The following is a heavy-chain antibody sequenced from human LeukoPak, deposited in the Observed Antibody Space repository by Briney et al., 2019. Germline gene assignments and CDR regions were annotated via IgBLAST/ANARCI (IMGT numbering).Heavy chain of an antibody. J-gene: IGHJ6*02. V-gene: IGHV4-39*01. Sequence: SETLSLTCTVSGGSISSSNYSWGWIRQPPGKGLEWIGSIYYSGSTYYNPSLKSRVTMPVDTSKNQFSLKLSSVTAADTAVYYCASLTPFVSHSVAVLYFYYFGMDVWGQGTTVTVSS. CDR2: IYYSGST. CDR3: ASLTPFVSHSVAVLYFYYFGMDV. D-gene: IGHD6-19*01. CDR1: GGSISSSNYS.